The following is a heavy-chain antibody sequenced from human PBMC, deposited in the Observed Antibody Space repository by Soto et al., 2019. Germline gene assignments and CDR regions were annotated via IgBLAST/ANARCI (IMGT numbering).Heavy chain of an antibody. J-gene: IGHJ4*02. CDR3: ARSYGDYVRNTFAY. D-gene: IGHD4-17*01. Sequence: KPSETLSLTCTVSGGSISSYYWSWIRQPPGKGLEWIGYIYYSGSTNYNPSLKSRVTISVDTSKNQFSLKLSSVTAADTAVYYCARSYGDYVRNTFAYWGQGTLVTVSS. V-gene: IGHV4-59*01. CDR2: IYYSGST. CDR1: GGSISSYY.